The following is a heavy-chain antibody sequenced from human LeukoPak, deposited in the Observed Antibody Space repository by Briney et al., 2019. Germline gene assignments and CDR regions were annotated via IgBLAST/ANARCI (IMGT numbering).Heavy chain of an antibody. V-gene: IGHV4-31*03. CDR1: GGSISSGGYY. D-gene: IGHD3-10*01. CDR3: AREGGSGSYPFDY. J-gene: IGHJ4*02. CDR2: IYYSGST. Sequence: PSETLSLTCTVSGGSISSGGYYWSWIRQHPGKGLEWIGYIYYSGSTYYNPSLKSRVTISVDTSKNQFSLKLSSVTAADTAVYYCAREGGSGSYPFDYWGQGTLVTVSS.